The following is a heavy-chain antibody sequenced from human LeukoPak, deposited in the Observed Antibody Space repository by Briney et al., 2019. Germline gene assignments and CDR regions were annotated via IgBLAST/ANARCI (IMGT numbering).Heavy chain of an antibody. CDR1: GGSISSYY. CDR3: ARRRRVTVTKGGDYFNY. V-gene: IGHV4-59*08. J-gene: IGHJ4*02. D-gene: IGHD4-17*01. CDR2: IYYSGST. Sequence: PSETLSLTCTVSGGSISSYYWSWIRQPPGEGLGWSGYIYYSGSTNYNPSLKSRVTISVDTSKNQFSLKLSSVTAADTAVYYCARRRRVTVTKGGDYFNYWGQGTLVTVSS.